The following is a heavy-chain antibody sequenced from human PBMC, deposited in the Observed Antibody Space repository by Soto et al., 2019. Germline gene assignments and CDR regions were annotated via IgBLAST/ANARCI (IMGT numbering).Heavy chain of an antibody. CDR1: GYSFTSYW. J-gene: IGHJ4*02. V-gene: IGHV5-51*01. CDR2: IYPGDSDT. Sequence: GESLKISCKGSGYSFTSYWIGWVLQMPGKGLEWMGIIYPGDSDTRYSPSFQGQVTISADKSISTAYLQWSSLKASDTAMYYCVRNGPYCSGGSCYAVDYWGQGTLVTVSS. D-gene: IGHD2-15*01. CDR3: VRNGPYCSGGSCYAVDY.